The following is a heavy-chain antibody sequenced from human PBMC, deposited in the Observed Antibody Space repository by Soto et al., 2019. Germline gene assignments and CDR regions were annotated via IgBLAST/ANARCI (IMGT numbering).Heavy chain of an antibody. D-gene: IGHD3-16*01. J-gene: IGHJ3*02. CDR3: ARPKGEYDAFDI. V-gene: IGHV4-31*03. CDR1: GGSISSGGYY. Sequence: SETLSLTCTVSGGSISSGGYYWSWIRQHPGKGLEWIGYIYYSGSTYYNPSLKSRVTISVDTTKNQFSLKLSSVTAAYTAVYYCARPKGEYDAFDIWGQGTMVTVSS. CDR2: IYYSGST.